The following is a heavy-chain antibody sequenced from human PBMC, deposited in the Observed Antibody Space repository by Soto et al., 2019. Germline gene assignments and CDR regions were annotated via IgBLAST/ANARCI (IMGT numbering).Heavy chain of an antibody. V-gene: IGHV1-69*06. D-gene: IGHD3-16*01. CDR2: IIPLHGTT. CDR1: GGYFNNRQTLNSYP. Sequence: QVQVVQSGAEVKRPGSSVNVSCKASGGYFNNRQTLNSYPISWVRQAPGQGLEWMGGIIPLHGTTNYAQRFKGRVTITADKSTSKTKVELNNVTSDDQAVYYCAKSWGGEIYYYCYAMDVWGQGTTVTVSS. CDR3: AKSWGGEIYYYCYAMDV. J-gene: IGHJ6*02.